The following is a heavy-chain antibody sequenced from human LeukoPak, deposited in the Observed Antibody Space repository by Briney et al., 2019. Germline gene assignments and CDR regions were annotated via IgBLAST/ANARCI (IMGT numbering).Heavy chain of an antibody. CDR2: ITNGGSTI. CDR1: GFTFSDYN. Sequence: GWSLRLSWAASGFTFSDYNMNWVRQAPGKGLEWVSYITNGGSTIHHADSVKGRFTISRDNAKKTLYLQMNGLRAEDTAVYYCARSIGLTGGGVDVWGQGTTVTVSS. CDR3: ARSIGLTGGGVDV. V-gene: IGHV3-11*01. D-gene: IGHD3-9*01. J-gene: IGHJ6*02.